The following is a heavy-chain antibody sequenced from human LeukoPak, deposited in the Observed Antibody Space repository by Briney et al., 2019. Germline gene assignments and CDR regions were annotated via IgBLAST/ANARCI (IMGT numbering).Heavy chain of an antibody. CDR2: ISGSGGST. CDR3: AKHGYYDFWTGGFDY. J-gene: IGHJ4*02. V-gene: IGHV3-23*01. CDR1: GFTFSSYA. D-gene: IGHD3-3*01. Sequence: GGSLRLSCAASGFTFSSYAMSWVRQAPGKGLERVSAISGSGGSTYYADSVKGRFTISRDNSKNTLYLQMNSLRAEDTAVYYCAKHGYYDFWTGGFDYWGQGTLVTVSS.